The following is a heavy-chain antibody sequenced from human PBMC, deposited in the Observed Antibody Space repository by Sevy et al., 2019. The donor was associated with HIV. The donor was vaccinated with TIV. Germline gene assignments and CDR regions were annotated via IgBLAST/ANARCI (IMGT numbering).Heavy chain of an antibody. J-gene: IGHJ4*02. CDR2: TYYRSKWYN. V-gene: IGHV6-1*01. CDR3: AREGYYDYVWGSFRQ. Sequence: SQTLSLTCAISGDSVSSNSAAWNWIRQSPSRGLEWLGRTYYRSKWYNDYAVPVKSRITINPDTSKNQFSLQLSSVTPEETAVYYCAREGYYDYVWGSFRQWGQGTLVTVSS. D-gene: IGHD3-16*02. CDR1: GDSVSSNSAA.